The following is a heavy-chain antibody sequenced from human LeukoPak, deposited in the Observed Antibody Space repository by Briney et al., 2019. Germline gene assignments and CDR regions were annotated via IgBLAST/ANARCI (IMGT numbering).Heavy chain of an antibody. CDR2: ISYDGSNK. CDR1: GFTFSSYG. J-gene: IGHJ4*02. D-gene: IGHD3-10*01. Sequence: GRSLRLSCAASGFTFSSYGMHWVRQAPGKGLEWVAVISYDGSNKYYADSVKGRFTISRDNSKNTLYLQMNSLRAEDTAVYYCATGLKVGLLLWFGELYYWGQGTLVTVSS. V-gene: IGHV3-30*03. CDR3: ATGLKVGLLLWFGELYY.